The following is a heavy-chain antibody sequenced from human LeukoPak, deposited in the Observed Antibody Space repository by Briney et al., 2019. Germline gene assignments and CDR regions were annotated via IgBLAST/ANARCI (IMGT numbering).Heavy chain of an antibody. V-gene: IGHV1-8*01. CDR2: MNPSSGNT. Sequence: GASVKVSCKASGYTFTSYDINWVRQATGQGLEWMGWMNPSSGNTGYAQKFQGRVTMTRNTSISTAYMELSSLRSEDTAVYYCARGHDILTGYSYDPFDYWGQGTLVTVSS. D-gene: IGHD3-9*01. CDR1: GYTFTSYD. CDR3: ARGHDILTGYSYDPFDY. J-gene: IGHJ4*02.